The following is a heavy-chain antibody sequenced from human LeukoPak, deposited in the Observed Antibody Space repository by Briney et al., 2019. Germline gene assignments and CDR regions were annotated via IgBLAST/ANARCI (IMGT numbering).Heavy chain of an antibody. CDR1: DDAISTTAYY. J-gene: IGHJ4*02. CDR3: ARHFRFLGFGELLAFDN. Sequence: SKTLSLTCSVSDDAISTTAYYWGWVRQAPGKGLEWIGSIYYNGNTYYHPSLKSRISISIDTSENQFSLNLNSVPTADSAVYYCARHFRFLGFGELLAFDNWGQGTRVIVSS. CDR2: IYYNGNT. D-gene: IGHD3-10*01. V-gene: IGHV4-39*01.